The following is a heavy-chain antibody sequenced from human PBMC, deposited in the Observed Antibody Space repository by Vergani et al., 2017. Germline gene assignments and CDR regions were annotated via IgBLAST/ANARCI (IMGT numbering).Heavy chain of an antibody. CDR1: GGSFSGYY. J-gene: IGHJ4*02. Sequence: QVQLQQWGAGLLKPSETLSLTCAVYGGSFSGYYWSWIRQPPGKGLEWIGEINHSGSTYYNPSLKSRVTISVDTSKNQFSLKLSSVTAADTAVYYCARVGGSPGFVDYWGQGTLVTVSS. D-gene: IGHD3-16*01. V-gene: IGHV4-34*01. CDR2: INHSGST. CDR3: ARVGGSPGFVDY.